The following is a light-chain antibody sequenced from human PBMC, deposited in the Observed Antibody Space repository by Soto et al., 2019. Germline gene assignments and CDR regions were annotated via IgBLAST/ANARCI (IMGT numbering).Light chain of an antibody. CDR1: QSVSSN. J-gene: IGKJ1*01. Sequence: EIVMTQSPATLSVSPGERATLSCRASQSVSSNLAWYQQKPGQAPRLLIYGASTRATGIPARFSGSGSGTEFTLTISSLQSDGFEVYYCQQYNNWPRTFGQGTKVDIK. CDR2: GAS. V-gene: IGKV3-15*01. CDR3: QQYNNWPRT.